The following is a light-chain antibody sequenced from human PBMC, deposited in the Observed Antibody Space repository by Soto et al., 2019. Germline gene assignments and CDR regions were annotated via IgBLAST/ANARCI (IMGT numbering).Light chain of an antibody. CDR3: ATWDDSLNGLI. Sequence: QSVLTQTPSASGTPGQTITMSCSGSTSNIGSNTVTWYQQFPGSAPKVLIYVNNQRRSGVPDRFSGSKSGTSPFLAITGLQSEDEADYYCATWDDSLNGLIFGGGTQLTVL. V-gene: IGLV1-44*01. CDR1: TSNIGSNT. J-gene: IGLJ2*01. CDR2: VNN.